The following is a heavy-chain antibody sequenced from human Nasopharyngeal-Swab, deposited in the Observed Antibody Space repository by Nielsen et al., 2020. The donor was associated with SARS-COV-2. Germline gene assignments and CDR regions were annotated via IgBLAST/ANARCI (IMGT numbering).Heavy chain of an antibody. CDR1: GDSIAYSTFY. CDR3: VRSSSWYYFDY. J-gene: IGHJ4*02. CDR2: IYYNGKT. V-gene: IGHV4-39*01. Sequence: SETLSLTCTVSGDSIAYSTFYWGWIRQPPGKGLEWIGSIYYNGKTYQNPSRKRRLTISVDKSKNQFSLQLSSVTAADTAVYYCVRSSSWYYFDYWAQGTQVTVSS. D-gene: IGHD6-13*01.